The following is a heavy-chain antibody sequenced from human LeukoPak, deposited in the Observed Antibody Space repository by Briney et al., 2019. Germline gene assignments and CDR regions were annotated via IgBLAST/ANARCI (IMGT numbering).Heavy chain of an antibody. V-gene: IGHV1-69*13. CDR2: IIPIFGTA. D-gene: IGHD3-10*01. CDR3: ARANPPGGLLWFGESYREVYAFDI. Sequence: SVKVSCTASGYTFTSYAMNWVRQAPGQGLEWMGGIIPIFGTANYAQKFQGRVTITADESTSTAYMELSSLRSEDTAVYYCARANPPGGLLWFGESYREVYAFDIWGQGTMVTVSS. CDR1: GYTFTSYA. J-gene: IGHJ3*02.